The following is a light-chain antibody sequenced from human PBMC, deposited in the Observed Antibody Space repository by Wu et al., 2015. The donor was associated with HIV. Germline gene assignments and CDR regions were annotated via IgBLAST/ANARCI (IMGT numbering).Light chain of an antibody. CDR3: QHYNNWPHT. CDR1: QSISSN. J-gene: IGKJ2*01. Sequence: EIVMTQSPATLSVSPGERATLSCRASQSISSNLAWSQQRPGQAPRLLICGASTRATGIPATFSGSGSGTEFTLTISSMQSEYFAVYYCQHYNNWPHTFGQGTKPEIK. V-gene: IGKV3-15*01. CDR2: GAS.